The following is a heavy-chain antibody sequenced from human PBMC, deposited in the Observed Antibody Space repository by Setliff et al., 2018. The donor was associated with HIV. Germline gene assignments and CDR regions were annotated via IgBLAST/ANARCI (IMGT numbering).Heavy chain of an antibody. Sequence: SETLSLTCTVSGGSISSYYWSWIRQPPGKGLEWIGYIYTSGSTNYNPSLKSRVTISVDTSKNQFSLKLSSVTAADTAVYYCARGRYNGDSYSGGFYYFDHWGQGSLVTVSS. CDR2: IYTSGST. CDR1: GGSISSYY. CDR3: ARGRYNGDSYSGGFYYFDH. D-gene: IGHD1-1*01. J-gene: IGHJ4*02. V-gene: IGHV4-4*08.